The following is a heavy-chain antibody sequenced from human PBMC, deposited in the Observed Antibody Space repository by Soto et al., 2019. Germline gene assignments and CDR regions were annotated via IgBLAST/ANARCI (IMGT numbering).Heavy chain of an antibody. V-gene: IGHV1-24*01. D-gene: IGHD2-2*01. CDR2: FDPEDGET. CDR1: GYTLTELS. Sequence: ASVKVSCKVSGYTLTELSMHWVRQAPGKGLEWMGGFDPEDGETIYAQKFQGRVTMTEDTSTGTAYMELSSLRSEDTAVYYCATARIDCSSTSCRNPFDYWGQGTLVTVSS. CDR3: ATARIDCSSTSCRNPFDY. J-gene: IGHJ4*02.